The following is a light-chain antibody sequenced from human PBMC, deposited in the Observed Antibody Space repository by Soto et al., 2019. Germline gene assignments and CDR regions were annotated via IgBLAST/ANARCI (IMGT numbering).Light chain of an antibody. J-gene: IGKJ1*01. V-gene: IGKV2-28*01. CDR1: QSLLDSDDGNTY. Sequence: DIVMTQTPLSLPVTPGEPASISCRSSQSLLDSDDGNTYLDWYLQKPGQSPQLLIYLGSNRASGVPDRFSGSGSGTDFTLRISRVEAEDIGVYYCMQGQQTPWTFGQGTKVEIK. CDR2: LGS. CDR3: MQGQQTPWT.